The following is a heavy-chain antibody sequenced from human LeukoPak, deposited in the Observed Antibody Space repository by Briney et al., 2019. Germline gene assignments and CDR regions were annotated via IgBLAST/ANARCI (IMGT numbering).Heavy chain of an antibody. CDR2: IKEDGSET. CDR3: ARETPRRGETRDGYR. CDR1: GFIFKKYW. D-gene: IGHD5-24*01. J-gene: IGHJ4*02. V-gene: IGHV3-7*01. Sequence: GGSLRLSCAASGFIFKKYWMNWVRQVPGKGLECLANIKEDGSETYYADSVKGRFTISRDNPKNLLFLQINSPRVEDTAVYYCARETPRRGETRDGYRWGQGTVVTVSS.